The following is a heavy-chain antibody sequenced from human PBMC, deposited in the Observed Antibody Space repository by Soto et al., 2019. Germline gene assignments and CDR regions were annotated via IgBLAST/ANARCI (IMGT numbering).Heavy chain of an antibody. J-gene: IGHJ4*02. D-gene: IGHD3-10*01. Sequence: LRLSCTASGFPFANFLMSWFRQAPGKGLEWVGFIRSQPYGGTTQYAASVRGRFTISRDDSKGIAYLQMNSLKTEDSGVYYCIGSFPFWGQGTLVTVSS. CDR2: IRSQPYGGTT. V-gene: IGHV3-49*03. CDR3: IGSFPF. CDR1: GFPFANFL.